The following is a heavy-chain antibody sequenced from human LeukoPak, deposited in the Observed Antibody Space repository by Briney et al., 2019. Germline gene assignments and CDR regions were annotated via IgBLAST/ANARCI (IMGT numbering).Heavy chain of an antibody. J-gene: IGHJ2*01. V-gene: IGHV4-59*12. CDR3: ARDPLRITSWYFDL. D-gene: IGHD3-10*01. CDR1: GGSISSYY. CDR2: IYYSGST. Sequence: TPSETLSLTCTVSGGSISSYYWSWIRQPPGKGLVWIGDIYYSGSTNYNPSLKSRVTISVDTSKNQFSLKLSPVTAADTAVYYCARDPLRITSWYFDLWGRGTLVTVP.